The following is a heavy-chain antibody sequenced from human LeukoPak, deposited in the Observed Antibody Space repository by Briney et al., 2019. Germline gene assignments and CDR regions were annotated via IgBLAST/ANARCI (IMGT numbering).Heavy chain of an antibody. D-gene: IGHD6-13*01. CDR2: IDPSDSYT. CDR3: ARHESKSIAAATP. J-gene: IGHJ5*02. CDR1: GYSFTSYW. Sequence: TGESLKISCKGSGYSFTSYWISWVRQTPGKGLEWMGRIDPSDSYTNYSPSFQGHVTISADKSISTAYLQWSSLKASDTAMYYCARHESKSIAAATPWGQGTLVTVSS. V-gene: IGHV5-10-1*01.